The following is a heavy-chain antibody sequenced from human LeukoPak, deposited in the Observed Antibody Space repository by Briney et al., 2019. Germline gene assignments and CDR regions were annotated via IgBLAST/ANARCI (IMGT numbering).Heavy chain of an antibody. CDR1: GFTFSSYS. CDR2: ISSSSSYI. J-gene: IGHJ6*02. CDR3: ARGGIANYYYYGMDV. D-gene: IGHD6-13*01. Sequence: GGSLRLSCAASGFTFSSYSMNWVRQAPGKGLEWVSSISSSSSYIYYADSVKGRFTISRDNAKNSLYLQMNSLRAEDTAVYYCARGGIANYYYYGMDVWGQGTTVTVSS. V-gene: IGHV3-21*01.